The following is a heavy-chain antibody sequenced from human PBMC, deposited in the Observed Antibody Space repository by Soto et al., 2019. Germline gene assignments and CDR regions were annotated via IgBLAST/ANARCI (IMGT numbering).Heavy chain of an antibody. D-gene: IGHD6-25*01. CDR2: MNPSNGNA. V-gene: IGHV1-8*02. Sequence: SVKAAGKASGYTCTGQYMPWVLKATGAGLEWMGWMNPSNGNAGYAQKFQGRLTMTRNTSISTAYMELSSLRSDDTAVYFCARRKERSGPNYLDSWGQLSRVTVSS. CDR3: ARRKERSGPNYLDS. CDR1: GYTCTGQY. J-gene: IGHJ4*02.